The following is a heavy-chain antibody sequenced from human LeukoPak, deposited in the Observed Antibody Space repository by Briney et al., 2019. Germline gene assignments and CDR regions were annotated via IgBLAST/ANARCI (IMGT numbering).Heavy chain of an antibody. Sequence: GASVKVSCKASGGTFSSYAISWVRQAPGQGLEWMGGIIPIFGTANYAQKFQGRVTITADESTSTAYMELSSLRSEDTAVYYCARGKLGYCSGGSCYSHYYYYYMDVWGKGTTVTVSS. CDR1: GGTFSSYA. D-gene: IGHD2-15*01. CDR3: ARGKLGYCSGGSCYSHYYYYYMDV. CDR2: IIPIFGTA. V-gene: IGHV1-69*13. J-gene: IGHJ6*03.